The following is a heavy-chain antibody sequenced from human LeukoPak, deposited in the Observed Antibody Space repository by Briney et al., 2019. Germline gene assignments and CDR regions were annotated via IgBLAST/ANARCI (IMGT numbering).Heavy chain of an antibody. Sequence: PGGSLRLSCAASGFTFSSYWMHWVRQAPGKGLVWISRINSDGSTTTYADSVKGRFTISRDSAKNTLYLQMNSLRAEDTAVYYCARVGTSLYDSTGYYSRYLNYWGQGTLVTVSS. CDR1: GFTFSSYW. D-gene: IGHD3-22*01. CDR3: ARVGTSLYDSTGYYSRYLNY. V-gene: IGHV3-74*01. CDR2: INSDGSTT. J-gene: IGHJ4*02.